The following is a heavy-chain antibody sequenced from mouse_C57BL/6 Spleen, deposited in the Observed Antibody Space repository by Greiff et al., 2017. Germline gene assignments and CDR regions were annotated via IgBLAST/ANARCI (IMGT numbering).Heavy chain of an antibody. J-gene: IGHJ3*01. V-gene: IGHV1-42*01. Sequence: VQLQQSGPELVKPGASVKISCKASGYSFTGYYMNWVKQSPEKSLEWIGEINPSTGGTNYNQKFKAKATLTVDKSSSTAYMQLKSLTSEDSAVDYCARRDDYPAWFAYWGQGTLVTVSA. D-gene: IGHD2-4*01. CDR2: INPSTGGT. CDR1: GYSFTGYY. CDR3: ARRDDYPAWFAY.